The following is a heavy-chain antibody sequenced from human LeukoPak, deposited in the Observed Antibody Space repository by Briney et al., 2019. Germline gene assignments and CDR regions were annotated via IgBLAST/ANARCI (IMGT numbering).Heavy chain of an antibody. D-gene: IGHD3-22*01. Sequence: GGSLRLSCVASGFTFSNYYMHWVRQVPGKGPVWVSRISGDGSSILYADSVKGRFTISRDNAKNSLYVQMNSLRADDSAVYYCARGLVHDTSGYYSDYWGQGTLVTVSS. J-gene: IGHJ4*02. V-gene: IGHV3-74*01. CDR2: ISGDGSSI. CDR1: GFTFSNYY. CDR3: ARGLVHDTSGYYSDY.